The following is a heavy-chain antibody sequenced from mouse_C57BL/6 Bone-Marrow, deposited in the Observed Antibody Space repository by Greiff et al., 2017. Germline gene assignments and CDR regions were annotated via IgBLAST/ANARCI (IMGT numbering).Heavy chain of an antibody. CDR2: IHPNSGST. CDR3: ATTVVAVDY. CDR1: GYTFTSYW. V-gene: IGHV1-64*01. Sequence: VQLQQPGAELVKPGASVKMSCKASGYTFTSYWITWVKQRPGQGLEWIGMIHPNSGSTNYNEKFKSKATLTVDKSSSTAYMQLSSLTSEDSAVYYCATTVVAVDYWGQGTTLTVSS. J-gene: IGHJ2*01. D-gene: IGHD1-1*01.